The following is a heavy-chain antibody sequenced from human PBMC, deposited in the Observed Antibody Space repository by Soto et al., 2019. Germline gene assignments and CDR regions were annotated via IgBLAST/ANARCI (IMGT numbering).Heavy chain of an antibody. CDR2: IYHSGST. Sequence: SETLSLTCAVSGGSISSSNWWSWVRQPPGKGLEWIGEIYHSGSTNYNPSLKSRVTISVDKSKNQFSLKLSSVTAADTAVYYCARDPSQLRYFDWPLDYWGQGTLVTVSS. V-gene: IGHV4-4*02. J-gene: IGHJ4*02. CDR3: ARDPSQLRYFDWPLDY. CDR1: GGSISSSNW. D-gene: IGHD3-9*01.